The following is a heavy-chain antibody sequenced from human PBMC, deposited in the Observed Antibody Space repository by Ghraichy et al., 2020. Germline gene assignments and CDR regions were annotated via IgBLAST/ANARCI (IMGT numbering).Heavy chain of an antibody. CDR1: GGSFSGYY. Sequence: SQTLSLTCAVYGGSFSGYYWSWIRQPPGKGLEWIGEINHSGSTNYNPSLKSRVTISVDTSKNQFSLKLSSVTAADTAVYYCARGSGDSSGYYSYGMDVWGQGTTVTVSS. J-gene: IGHJ6*02. CDR2: INHSGST. CDR3: ARGSGDSSGYYSYGMDV. V-gene: IGHV4-34*01. D-gene: IGHD3-22*01.